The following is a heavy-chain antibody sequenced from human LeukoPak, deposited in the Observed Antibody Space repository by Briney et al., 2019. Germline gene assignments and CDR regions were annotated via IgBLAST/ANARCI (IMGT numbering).Heavy chain of an antibody. Sequence: SETLSLTCTVSGGSISSGGYYWSWIRQHPGKGLEWIGYIYYSGGTYYNPSLKSRVTISVDTSKNQFSLKLSSVTAADTAVYYCARLVTTVTTFEASDGMDVWGQGTTVTVSS. CDR2: IYYSGGT. CDR1: GGSISSGGYY. CDR3: ARLVTTVTTFEASDGMDV. D-gene: IGHD4-17*01. V-gene: IGHV4-31*03. J-gene: IGHJ6*02.